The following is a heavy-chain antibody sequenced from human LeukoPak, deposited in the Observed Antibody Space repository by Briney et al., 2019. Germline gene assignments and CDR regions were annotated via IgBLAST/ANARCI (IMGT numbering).Heavy chain of an antibody. CDR2: ISDSGGRT. CDR1: GITLNNYG. J-gene: IGHJ4*02. Sequence: GGSLRVSCTVSGITLNNYGMSWVRQAQGKGLEWVAGISDSGGRTNYADSVKGRFTISRDSPKNTVYLQMNSLRAEDTAVYFCAKRGVVIRVILVGFHKEAYYFDSWGQGALVTVSS. CDR3: AKRGVVIRVILVGFHKEAYYFDS. D-gene: IGHD3-22*01. V-gene: IGHV3-23*01.